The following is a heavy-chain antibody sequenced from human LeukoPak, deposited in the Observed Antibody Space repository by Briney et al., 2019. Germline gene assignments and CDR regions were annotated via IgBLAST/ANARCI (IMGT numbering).Heavy chain of an antibody. CDR1: GGSISSYY. CDR2: IHYSGST. Sequence: TETLSLTCTVSGGSISSYYWSWIRQPPGKGLEWIGYIHYSGSTNYNPSLKSRVTISVDTSKNQFSLKLSSVTAADTAVYYCAREVRTIFGVVILYYFDYWGQGTLVTVSS. V-gene: IGHV4-59*01. CDR3: AREVRTIFGVVILYYFDY. D-gene: IGHD3-3*01. J-gene: IGHJ4*02.